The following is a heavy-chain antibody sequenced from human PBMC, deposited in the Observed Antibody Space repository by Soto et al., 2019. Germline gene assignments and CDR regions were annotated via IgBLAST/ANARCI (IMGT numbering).Heavy chain of an antibody. D-gene: IGHD3-10*01. CDR3: PRGVMDFDY. V-gene: IGHV3-23*01. CDR1: GFTFTSYA. Sequence: GGSLRLSCAASGFTFTSYAMSWVRQAPGKGLEWVSGISHSGDRTYYADSVKGRFTISRDNSKNTLNLQMNSLRAEDTAVYYCPRGVMDFDYWGQGILVTVSS. CDR2: ISHSGDRT. J-gene: IGHJ4*02.